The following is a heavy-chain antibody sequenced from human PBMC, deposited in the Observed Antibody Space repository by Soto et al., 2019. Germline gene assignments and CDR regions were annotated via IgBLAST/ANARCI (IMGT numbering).Heavy chain of an antibody. V-gene: IGHV4-34*01. CDR2: INHSGST. CDR1: GGSFSNYF. Sequence: QVQLQQWGAGLLKPSETLSLTCAVYGGSFSNYFWSWIRQPPGKGLEWIGEINHSGSTNYNPSLKSRVPTSVDTSKNQFSLKLSSVTAADTAVYYCATASNKRGYSYGPDYWGQGTLVTVSS. D-gene: IGHD5-18*01. CDR3: ATASNKRGYSYGPDY. J-gene: IGHJ4*02.